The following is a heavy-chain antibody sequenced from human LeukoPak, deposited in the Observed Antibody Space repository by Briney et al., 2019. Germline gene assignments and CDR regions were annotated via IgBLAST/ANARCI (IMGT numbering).Heavy chain of an antibody. D-gene: IGHD6-13*01. V-gene: IGHV3-7*01. Sequence: PGGSLRLSCAVSGFCVSGYWMTWVRQAPGKGLEWVANIQQNGSEKNYVDSVKGRFTISRDNAENSLFLQMNSLRVEDTAVYYCAREWQGGIAAAGTRIEGDYWGQGTLVAVSS. CDR1: GFCVSGYW. CDR3: AREWQGGIAAAGTRIEGDY. CDR2: IQQNGSEK. J-gene: IGHJ4*02.